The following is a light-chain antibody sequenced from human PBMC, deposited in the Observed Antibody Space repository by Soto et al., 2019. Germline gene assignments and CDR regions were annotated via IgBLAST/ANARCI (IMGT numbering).Light chain of an antibody. Sequence: LITQSPCTLSRPPGEGATLSCRASQTVISTHLAWYQQKPGQAPRLLIYATSNRATGIPDRFSGSGSGRDFTLTIDRLEPEDFAVYYCQQYDSSSVTFGQGTRLEIK. CDR1: QTVISTH. J-gene: IGKJ5*01. CDR2: ATS. CDR3: QQYDSSSVT. V-gene: IGKV3-20*01.